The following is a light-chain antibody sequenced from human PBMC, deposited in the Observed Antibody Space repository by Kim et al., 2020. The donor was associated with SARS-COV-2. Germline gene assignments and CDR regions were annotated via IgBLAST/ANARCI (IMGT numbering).Light chain of an antibody. CDR1: QDISSY. J-gene: IGKJ4*01. CDR3: QKHNIAPLT. CDR2: AAS. Sequence: DIQMTQSPSSLSASVGDRVTITCRASQDISSYLAWYQQKPGEGPMLLIYAASTLQSGVPSRFSGSGSGTDFTLTISSLQPEDVATYYCQKHNIAPLTFGGGTKVDIK. V-gene: IGKV1-27*01.